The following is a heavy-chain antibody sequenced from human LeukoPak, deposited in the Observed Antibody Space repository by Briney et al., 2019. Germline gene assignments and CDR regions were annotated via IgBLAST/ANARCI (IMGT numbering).Heavy chain of an antibody. J-gene: IGHJ4*02. Sequence: PGGSLRLSCAASGFTFSSYGMHWVRQAPGKGLEWVAVISYDGSNKYYADSVKGRFTISRDNSKNTLYLQMNSLRAEDTAMYYCAVGGDYGYFDYWGQGTLVTVSS. CDR2: ISYDGSNK. V-gene: IGHV3-30*03. D-gene: IGHD4-17*01. CDR1: GFTFSSYG. CDR3: AVGGDYGYFDY.